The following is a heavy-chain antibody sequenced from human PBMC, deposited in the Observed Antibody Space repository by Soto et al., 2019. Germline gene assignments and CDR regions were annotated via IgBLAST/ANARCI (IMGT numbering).Heavy chain of an antibody. CDR1: DFTFSNAW. J-gene: IGHJ4*02. Sequence: EVHLMESGGGVVKPGGSLRLSCAAPDFTFSNAWMNWVRQTPGKGLEWVGRIRDKSDGGTTDYAVPVQGRFTISIDDSKNLLYTHMNNLKTEDTAVYYCTTDTWNSTPFDSWGQSTLVTVSS. CDR2: IRDKSDGGTT. V-gene: IGHV3-15*07. D-gene: IGHD1-7*01. CDR3: TTDTWNSTPFDS.